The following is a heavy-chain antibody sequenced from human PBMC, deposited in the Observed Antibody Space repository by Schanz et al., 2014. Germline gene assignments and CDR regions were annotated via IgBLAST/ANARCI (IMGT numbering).Heavy chain of an antibody. Sequence: QVQLVQSGAEVKKPGSSVKVSCKASEDTFNNYAINWVRQAPGQGLEWMGRIIPGLDTANYAQKLQGRVTMTSDTSISTAYMELSRLRSDDTAVYYCARDRAYYYESSGDVGYWGQGTLVTVSS. CDR1: EDTFNNYA. J-gene: IGHJ4*02. CDR2: IIPGLDTA. V-gene: IGHV1-69*04. D-gene: IGHD3-22*01. CDR3: ARDRAYYYESSGDVGY.